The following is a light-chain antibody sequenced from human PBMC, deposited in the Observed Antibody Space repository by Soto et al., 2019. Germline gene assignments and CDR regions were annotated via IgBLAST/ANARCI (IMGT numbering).Light chain of an antibody. Sequence: QSALTQPASVSGSPGQSITISCTGTSSDIGTYDLVSWYQQHPGKAPKLMIYDGSQRPSGVSYRFSGSKSGNTASLTVSGLQAEDEADYYCSAYSSRSTLLVFGGGTKLTVL. CDR1: SSDIGTYDL. CDR2: DGS. V-gene: IGLV2-14*02. CDR3: SAYSSRSTLLV. J-gene: IGLJ2*01.